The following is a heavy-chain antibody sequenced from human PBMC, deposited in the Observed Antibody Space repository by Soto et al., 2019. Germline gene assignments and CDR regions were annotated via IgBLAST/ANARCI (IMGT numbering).Heavy chain of an antibody. CDR2: IFYSGRRGST. D-gene: IGHD2-21*02. CDR1: GGSINSYY. CDR3: AKTALGWLDP. Sequence: LSLTCSVSGGSINSYYWSWIRQPPGKGLEWIGYIFYSGRRGSTNYNPSLKSRVTISVDPSKNQFSLKVSSVTAADTAVYYCAKTALGWLDPWGQGTLVTVSS. V-gene: IGHV4-59*01. J-gene: IGHJ5*02.